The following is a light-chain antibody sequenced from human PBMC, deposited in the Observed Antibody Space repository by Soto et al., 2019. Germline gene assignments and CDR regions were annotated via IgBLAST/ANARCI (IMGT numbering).Light chain of an antibody. Sequence: DIQMTQSPSSLSASVGDRVTITCQASQDISNYLNWYQQKPGKAPKLLIYDTSNLETGVPSRFSGSGSGTDYTFTISSLQPEDIATYYCQHSNNLPPTWTFGQGAKVDIK. CDR1: QDISNY. CDR2: DTS. V-gene: IGKV1-33*01. J-gene: IGKJ1*01. CDR3: QHSNNLPPTWT.